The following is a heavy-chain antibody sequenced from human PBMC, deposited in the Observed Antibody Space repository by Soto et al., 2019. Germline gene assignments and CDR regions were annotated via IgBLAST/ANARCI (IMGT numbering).Heavy chain of an antibody. CDR3: AAVLTSKVAGTPPDY. Sequence: ASVKVSCKASGFTFTSSAMQWVRQARGQRLEWIGWIVVGSGNTNYAQKFQERVTITRDMSTSTAYMELSSLRSEDTAVYYCAAVLTSKVAGTPPDYWGQGTLVTVSS. D-gene: IGHD6-19*01. CDR2: IVVGSGNT. CDR1: GFTFTSSA. V-gene: IGHV1-58*02. J-gene: IGHJ4*02.